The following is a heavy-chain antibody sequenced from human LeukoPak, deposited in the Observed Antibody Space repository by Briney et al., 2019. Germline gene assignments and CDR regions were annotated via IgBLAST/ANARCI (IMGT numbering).Heavy chain of an antibody. V-gene: IGHV3-30*18. Sequence: GGSLRLSCAASGFTFSSYGMHWVCQAPGKGLEWVAVISYDGSNKYYADSVKGRFTISRDNSKNTLYLQMNSLRAEDTAVYYCAKLAGSSPPGNGYYYYGMDVWGQGTTVTVSS. J-gene: IGHJ6*02. CDR2: ISYDGSNK. CDR3: AKLAGSSPPGNGYYYYGMDV. D-gene: IGHD1-14*01. CDR1: GFTFSSYG.